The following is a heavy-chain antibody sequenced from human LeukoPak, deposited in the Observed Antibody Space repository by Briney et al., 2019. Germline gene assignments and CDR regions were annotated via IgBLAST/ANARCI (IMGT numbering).Heavy chain of an antibody. CDR3: ARQAREEYTKNWFDP. J-gene: IGHJ5*02. V-gene: IGHV4-34*01. CDR2: INHSGST. Sequence: SETLSLTCAVYGGSFSGYYWSWIRQPPGKGLEWIGEINHSGSTNYNPSLKSRVTISVDTSKNQFSLKLSSVTAADTAVYYCARQAREEYTKNWFDPWGQGTLVTVSS. CDR1: GGSFSGYY. D-gene: IGHD1-1*01.